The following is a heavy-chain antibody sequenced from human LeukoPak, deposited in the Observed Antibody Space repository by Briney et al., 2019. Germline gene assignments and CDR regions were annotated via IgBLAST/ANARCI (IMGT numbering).Heavy chain of an antibody. CDR2: IIPIFGTG. CDR3: ARSPGYSGYDHNWFDP. V-gene: IGHV1-69*06. J-gene: IGHJ5*02. D-gene: IGHD5-12*01. Sequence: ASVKVSCKASGGAFSGYAITWVRQAPGQGLEWMGGIIPIFGTGNYAQKFQGRVTFTADKSTSTAYMEPSSLRSEDTAVYYCARSPGYSGYDHNWFDPWGQGTLVTVSS. CDR1: GGAFSGYA.